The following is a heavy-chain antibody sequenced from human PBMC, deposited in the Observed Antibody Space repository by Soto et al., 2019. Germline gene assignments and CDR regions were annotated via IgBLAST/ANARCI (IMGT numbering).Heavy chain of an antibody. Sequence: PGGSLRLSCAASGFTFSSYGMHWVRQAPGKGLEWVAVIWYDGSNKYYADSVKGRFTISRDNSKNTLYLQMNSLRAEDTAVYYCARDGRGFWSYFDYWGQGTLVTVSS. CDR1: GFTFSSYG. J-gene: IGHJ4*02. CDR3: ARDGRGFWSYFDY. CDR2: IWYDGSNK. V-gene: IGHV3-33*01. D-gene: IGHD3-3*01.